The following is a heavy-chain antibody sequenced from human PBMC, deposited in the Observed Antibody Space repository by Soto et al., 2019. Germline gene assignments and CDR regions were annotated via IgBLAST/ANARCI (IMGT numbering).Heavy chain of an antibody. V-gene: IGHV3-7*01. J-gene: IGHJ6*03. D-gene: IGHD2-2*01. CDR1: GFSFSDYW. CDR2: IKQDGSEK. Sequence: EVQLVESGGGLVQPGGSLRLSCAAAGFSFSDYWMTWVRQPPGKGLEWVANIKQDGSEKYYADSVKGRFTISRDNAKSSLYLQMNSLRAEDTAVYYCARSRAGRTAASYYDYMDVWGKGSTLTVSS. CDR3: ARSRAGRTAASYYDYMDV.